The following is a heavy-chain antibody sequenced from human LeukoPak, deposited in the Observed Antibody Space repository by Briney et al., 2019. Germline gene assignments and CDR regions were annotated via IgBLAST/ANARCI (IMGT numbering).Heavy chain of an antibody. CDR3: ARDGWNGYYYMDV. D-gene: IGHD2-8*01. J-gene: IGHJ6*03. CDR1: GYTFTSYA. Sequence: GASVKVSCKASGYTFTSYAISWVRQAPGQGLEWMGGIIPIFGTANYAQKFQGRVTITTAESTSTAYMELSSLRSEDTAVYYCARDGWNGYYYMDVWGKGTTVTVSS. V-gene: IGHV1-69*05. CDR2: IIPIFGTA.